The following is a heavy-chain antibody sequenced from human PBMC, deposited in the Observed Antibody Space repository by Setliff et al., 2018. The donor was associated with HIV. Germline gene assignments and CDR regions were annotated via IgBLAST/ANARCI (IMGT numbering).Heavy chain of an antibody. CDR3: AKQGYADSLYAFDV. V-gene: IGHV1-2*06. CDR1: GYTFTAYY. D-gene: IGHD3-16*01. Sequence: ASVKVSCKTSGYTFTAYYIYWVRQAPGHGLELMGRIHPNTGSTNYLQKFQGRVSITRDTSMSTVYMPLTGLTSDDTAVYYCAKQGYADSLYAFDVWGQGTMVTVSS. J-gene: IGHJ3*01. CDR2: IHPNTGST.